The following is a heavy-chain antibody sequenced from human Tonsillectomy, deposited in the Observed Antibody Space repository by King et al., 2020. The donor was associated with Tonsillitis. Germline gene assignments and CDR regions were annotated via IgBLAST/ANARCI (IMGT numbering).Heavy chain of an antibody. J-gene: IGHJ6*02. CDR3: ARDLDYRSSHHYYYYGMDV. CDR2: ISSSSSTI. D-gene: IGHD6-6*01. V-gene: IGHV3-48*01. CDR1: GFTFSSFS. Sequence: VQLVESGVGLVQPGGSLRLSCAASGFTFSSFSMNCVRQAPGKGLEWVAYISSSSSTIYYADSLKGRFTISRDNAKNALYLQMNSLRAEDTAVYYCARDLDYRSSHHYYYYGMDVWGQGTTVTVSS.